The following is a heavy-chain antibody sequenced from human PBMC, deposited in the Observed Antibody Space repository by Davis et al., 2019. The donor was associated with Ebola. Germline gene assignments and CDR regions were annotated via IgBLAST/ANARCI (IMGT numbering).Heavy chain of an antibody. CDR3: ARDKFYYDSSGYGYYYGMDV. CDR2: IGSSSSYI. D-gene: IGHD3-22*01. J-gene: IGHJ6*02. Sequence: GESLKISCAASGFTFSSYSMNWVRQAPGKGLEWVSSIGSSSSYIYYADSVKGRFTISSDNAKKSLYLHMNSLKAEDTALYYCARDKFYYDSSGYGYYYGMDVWGQGTTVTVSS. V-gene: IGHV3-21*01. CDR1: GFTFSSYS.